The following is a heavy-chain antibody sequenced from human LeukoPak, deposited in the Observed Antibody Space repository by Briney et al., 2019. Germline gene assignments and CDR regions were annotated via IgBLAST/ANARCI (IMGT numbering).Heavy chain of an antibody. CDR2: ISYDGSNK. J-gene: IGHJ4*02. V-gene: IGHV3-30-3*01. CDR1: GFTFSSYA. Sequence: GGSLRLSCAASGFTFSSYAMHWVRQAPGKGLEWVAVISYDGSNKYYADSVKGRFTISRDNSKNTPYLQMNSLRAEDTAVYYCARLGMAARQIGYWGQGTLVTVSS. CDR3: ARLGMAARQIGY. D-gene: IGHD6-6*01.